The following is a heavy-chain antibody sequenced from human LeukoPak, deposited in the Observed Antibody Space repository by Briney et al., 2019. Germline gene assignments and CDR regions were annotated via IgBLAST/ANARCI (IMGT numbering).Heavy chain of an antibody. V-gene: IGHV4-4*07. Sequence: PSETLSLTCTVSGGSISSYYWIWIRQPAGKGLEWIGRIYTSGSTNYNPSLKSRVTISVDKSKHQFSLQLSSVTAADTAVYYCARDGDNYYDSSGYKTPFDYWGQGTLVTVSS. CDR1: GGSISSYY. CDR2: IYTSGST. J-gene: IGHJ4*02. CDR3: ARDGDNYYDSSGYKTPFDY. D-gene: IGHD3-22*01.